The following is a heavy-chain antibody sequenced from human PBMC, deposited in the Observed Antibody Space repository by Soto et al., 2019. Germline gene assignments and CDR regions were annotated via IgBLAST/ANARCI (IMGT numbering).Heavy chain of an antibody. Sequence: GASVKVSCKASGGTFSSYAISWVRQAPGQGLEWMGGIIPIFGTANYAQKFQGRVTITADESTSTAYMELSSLRSEDTAAYYCASPYQYSNYGHYGMDVWGQGTTVTVSS. D-gene: IGHD4-4*01. CDR2: IIPIFGTA. J-gene: IGHJ6*02. CDR3: ASPYQYSNYGHYGMDV. CDR1: GGTFSSYA. V-gene: IGHV1-69*13.